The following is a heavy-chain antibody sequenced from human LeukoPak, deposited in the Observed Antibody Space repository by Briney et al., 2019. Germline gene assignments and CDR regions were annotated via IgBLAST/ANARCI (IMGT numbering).Heavy chain of an antibody. Sequence: PSETLSLTCTVSGGSISSGGYYWSWIRQLPGKGLEWIGYIHNSGSTYYNPSLKSPVSISVDTSKSHFSLRLSSVTAADTAVYYCARGEYYGSGSYYPGDYWGQGTLVTVSS. CDR2: IHNSGST. CDR3: ARGEYYGSGSYYPGDY. J-gene: IGHJ4*02. V-gene: IGHV4-31*01. D-gene: IGHD3-10*01. CDR1: GGSISSGGYY.